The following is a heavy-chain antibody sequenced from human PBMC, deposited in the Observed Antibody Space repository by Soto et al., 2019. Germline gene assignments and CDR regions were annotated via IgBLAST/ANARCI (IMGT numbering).Heavy chain of an antibody. D-gene: IGHD2-15*01. V-gene: IGHV1-69*06. CDR3: PGGDLRVVVVAATTKMYYYGMDV. J-gene: IGHJ6*02. CDR1: GGTFSSYA. CDR2: IIPIFGTA. Sequence: SVKVSCKASGGTFSSYAISWVRQAPGQGLEWMGGIIPIFGTANYAQKFQGRVTITADKSTSTAYMELSSLRSEDKAVYYCPGGDLRVVVVAATTKMYYYGMDVWGQGTTVTVSS.